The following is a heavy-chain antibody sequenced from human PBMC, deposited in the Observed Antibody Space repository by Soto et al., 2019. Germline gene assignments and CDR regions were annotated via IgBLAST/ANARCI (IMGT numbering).Heavy chain of an antibody. Sequence: EVQLLESGGGLVQPGGSLGLSFAASGFTFSSYARSWVRQAQGKGLEWVSAISGSGGSTYYADSVKGRFTISRDNSKNTLYLQMNSLRAEDTAVYYCAKVFVSVRGLDAFDIWGQGTMVTVSS. D-gene: IGHD3-10*01. CDR1: GFTFSSYA. CDR2: ISGSGGST. J-gene: IGHJ3*02. CDR3: AKVFVSVRGLDAFDI. V-gene: IGHV3-23*01.